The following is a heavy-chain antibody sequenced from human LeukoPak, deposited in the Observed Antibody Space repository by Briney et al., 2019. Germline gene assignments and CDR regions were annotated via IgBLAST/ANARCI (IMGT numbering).Heavy chain of an antibody. D-gene: IGHD2-15*01. CDR3: ARIGDDCSGGRCYGDAFDD. J-gene: IGHJ3*01. V-gene: IGHV2-70*04. Sequence: SGPALVKPTQTLTLTCTFSGFSLNTRGMRVSWIRQPPGKALEWLARIDWNDGKFYSTSLKTRVTISKDTSKNQVVLTMTNMDPVDTATYYCARIGDDCSGGRCYGDAFDDWGQGTMVTVSS. CDR2: IDWNDGK. CDR1: GFSLNTRGMR.